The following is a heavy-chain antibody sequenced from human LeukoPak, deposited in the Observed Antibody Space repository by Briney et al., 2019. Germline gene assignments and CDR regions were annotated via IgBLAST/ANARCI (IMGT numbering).Heavy chain of an antibody. V-gene: IGHV4-4*07. CDR1: GGSISSYY. CDR3: ARHGFGSGWYYFDY. CDR2: IYTSGST. D-gene: IGHD6-19*01. J-gene: IGHJ4*02. Sequence: SETLSLTCTVSGGSISSYYWSWIRQPAGKGLEWIGRIYTSGSTNYNPSLKSRVTISVDTSKNQFSLKLSSVTAADTAVYYCARHGFGSGWYYFDYWGQGTLVTVSS.